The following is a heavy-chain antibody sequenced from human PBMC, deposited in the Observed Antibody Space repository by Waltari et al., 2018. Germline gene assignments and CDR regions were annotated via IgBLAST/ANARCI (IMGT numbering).Heavy chain of an antibody. CDR2: IKQDGSEK. J-gene: IGHJ4*02. D-gene: IGHD4-4*01. Sequence: EVQLVESGGGLVQPGGSLRLSCAASGFTFSSYWMSWVRQAPGKGLEWVTNIKQDGSEKYYVDFVKGRITISRDNAKNTLYLQVNSLRVEDTAVYYCARDLHYWGQGTLLSVSS. CDR3: ARDLHY. CDR1: GFTFSSYW. V-gene: IGHV3-7*01.